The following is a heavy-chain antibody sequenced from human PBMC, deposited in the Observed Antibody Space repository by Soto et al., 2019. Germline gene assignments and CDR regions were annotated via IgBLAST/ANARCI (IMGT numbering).Heavy chain of an antibody. V-gene: IGHV3-30-3*01. CDR2: LSDDGGNK. Sequence: GGSLRLSCAASGFSFRTYTMHWVRQAPGKGLEWVSLLSDDGGNKHFADSVKGRFTISRDNSKNTLFLQMASLRPDDTAVYFCAREAIYYDASGFSLYYFDSWGQGSLVTVSS. CDR3: AREAIYYDASGFSLYYFDS. D-gene: IGHD3-16*01. CDR1: GFSFRTYT. J-gene: IGHJ4*02.